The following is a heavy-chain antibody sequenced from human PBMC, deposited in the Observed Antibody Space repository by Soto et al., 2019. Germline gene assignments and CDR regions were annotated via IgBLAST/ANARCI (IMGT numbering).Heavy chain of an antibody. CDR2: INPNSGAT. D-gene: IGHD5-12*01. CDR3: ARESGGATATLDYYYFYMDV. CDR1: GDSFSDYY. V-gene: IGHV1-2*04. Sequence: QVQLVQSGAEVRKPGASVTVTRRTSGDSFSDYYIHWVRQAPGQGREWMGWINPNSGATNYAQKFRGWVTMTRDTSIRTVYMQLSRLRSDDTAVYYCARESGGATATLDYYYFYMDVWGTGTTVTVSS. J-gene: IGHJ6*03.